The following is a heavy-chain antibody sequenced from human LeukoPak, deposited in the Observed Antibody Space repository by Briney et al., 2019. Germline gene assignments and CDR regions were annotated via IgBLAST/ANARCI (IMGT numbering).Heavy chain of an antibody. D-gene: IGHD3-10*01. CDR3: AHSTDYYGSGSHDY. Sequence: ESGPTLVQPTQTLTLTCTYSGFSLSTSGVGVGWIRQPPGKALEWLALIYWNDDKRYSPSLKSRLTITKDTSKNQVDLTMTNMDPVDTATYYCAHSTDYYGSGSHDYWGQGTLLTVSS. V-gene: IGHV2-5*01. J-gene: IGHJ4*02. CDR1: GFSLSTSGVG. CDR2: IYWNDDK.